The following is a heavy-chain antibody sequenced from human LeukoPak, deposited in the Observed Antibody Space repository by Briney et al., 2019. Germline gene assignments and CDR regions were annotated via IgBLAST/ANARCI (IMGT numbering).Heavy chain of an antibody. CDR2: ITHSGST. D-gene: IGHD3-22*01. CDR3: ARHVVRITMIVTGHNWFDP. J-gene: IGHJ5*02. CDR1: GGSFSGYY. V-gene: IGHV4-34*01. Sequence: PSETLSLTCAVYGGSFSGYYWSWIRQPPGKGLEWIGEITHSGSTNYNPSLKSRVTISVDTSKNQFSLKLSSVTAADTAVYYCARHVVRITMIVTGHNWFDPWGQGTLVTVSP.